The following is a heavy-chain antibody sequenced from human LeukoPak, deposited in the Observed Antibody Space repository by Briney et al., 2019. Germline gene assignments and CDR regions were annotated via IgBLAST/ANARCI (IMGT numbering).Heavy chain of an antibody. CDR1: GFTFSSYG. Sequence: PGGSLRLSCGASGFTFSSYGMHWVRQAPGKGLEWVAFIRYDGSNKYYADSVKGRFTISRENSKNTLYLQMNSLRAEDTAVYYCAKGRETDYYGSGSYYYYYYMDVRGKGTTVTISS. D-gene: IGHD3-10*01. V-gene: IGHV3-30*02. CDR3: AKGRETDYYGSGSYYYYYYMDV. J-gene: IGHJ6*03. CDR2: IRYDGSNK.